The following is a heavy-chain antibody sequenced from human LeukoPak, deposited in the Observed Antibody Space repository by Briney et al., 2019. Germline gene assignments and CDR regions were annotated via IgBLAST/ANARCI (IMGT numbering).Heavy chain of an antibody. CDR1: GYTFTAYY. CDR2: INPNSGGT. J-gene: IGHJ4*02. V-gene: IGHV1-2*02. Sequence: ASVKVSCKPSGYTFTAYYIHRVRQAPGHRLEWWGWINPNSGGTNYAQKFQGRVTMTRDTSISTAYMELSRLRSDDTAVYYCARDYDFWSGYSLDYWGQGTLVTVSS. D-gene: IGHD3-3*01. CDR3: ARDYDFWSGYSLDY.